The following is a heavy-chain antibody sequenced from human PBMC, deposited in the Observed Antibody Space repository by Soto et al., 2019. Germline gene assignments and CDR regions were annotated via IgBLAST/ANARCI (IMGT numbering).Heavy chain of an antibody. CDR1: GYTFTSYY. CDR3: PRPMNTVTPYNWFDP. CDR2: INHSGGST. V-gene: IGHV1-46*03. Sequence: QVQLVQSGAEVKKPGASVKVSCKASGYTFTSYYMHWVRQAPGQGLEWMGIINHSGGSTCYAQKFQGRVTMTRDTSTSTVYMELSSLRSDVTAVYYCPRPMNTVTPYNWFDPWGQGTLVTVSS. J-gene: IGHJ5*02. D-gene: IGHD4-17*01.